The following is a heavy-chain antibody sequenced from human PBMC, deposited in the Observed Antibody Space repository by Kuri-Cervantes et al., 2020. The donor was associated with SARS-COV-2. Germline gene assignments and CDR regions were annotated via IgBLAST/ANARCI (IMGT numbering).Heavy chain of an antibody. CDR2: ITGSGVTT. J-gene: IGHJ4*02. Sequence: GESLKISCAASGFTLRRYSMTWVRQAPGKGLGWVSTITGSGVTTDYADSVRGRFTISRDNSKNTLYLQMTSLTAEDTAVYYCAKNLQQLLLARFEYWGQGVLVTVSS. CDR1: GFTLRRYS. CDR3: AKNLQQLLLARFEY. V-gene: IGHV3-23*01. D-gene: IGHD1/OR15-1a*01.